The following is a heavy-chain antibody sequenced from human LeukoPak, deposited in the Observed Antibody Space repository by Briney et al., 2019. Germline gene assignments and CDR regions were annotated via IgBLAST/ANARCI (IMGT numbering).Heavy chain of an antibody. CDR3: AKRISGAYYSLLDF. Sequence: PGGSLRLSCTASGFTFSNYWMTWIRQAPGKGLEWVANIKQDGIEKYYADSAKGRFTVSRDNSKNTVYLQMNSLRPDDTAVYYCAKRISGAYYSLLDFWGQGTLVTVSS. D-gene: IGHD1-26*01. V-gene: IGHV3-7*01. CDR2: IKQDGIEK. CDR1: GFTFSNYW. J-gene: IGHJ4*02.